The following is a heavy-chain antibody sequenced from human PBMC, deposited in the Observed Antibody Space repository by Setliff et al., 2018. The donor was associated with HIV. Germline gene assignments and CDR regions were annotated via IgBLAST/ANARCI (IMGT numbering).Heavy chain of an antibody. CDR2: IKPDGGEK. Sequence: ETLSLSCAASGLTFTNYWMSWVRQAPGKGLEWVANIKPDGGEKYYVDSVKGRFTISRDNAKNSLYLQMNSLRVEDTAVYYCARDGFYPDYYFDYWGQGTLVTVSS. CDR1: GLTFTNYW. V-gene: IGHV3-7*01. D-gene: IGHD2-2*03. CDR3: ARDGFYPDYYFDY. J-gene: IGHJ4*02.